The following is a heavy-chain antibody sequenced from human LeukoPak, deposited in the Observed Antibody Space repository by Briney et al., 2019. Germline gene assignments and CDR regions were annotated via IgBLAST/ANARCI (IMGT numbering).Heavy chain of an antibody. Sequence: GGSLRLSCAASGFIFSSYSMNWVRQAPGKGLEWISYMTSYSSTIYYADSVKGRFTISRDNAKNSLYLQMNSLRAEDTAVYYCARGAGYNLAGARNWGQGTLVTVSS. V-gene: IGHV3-48*01. D-gene: IGHD5-24*01. CDR3: ARGAGYNLAGARN. J-gene: IGHJ4*02. CDR2: MTSYSSTI. CDR1: GFIFSSYS.